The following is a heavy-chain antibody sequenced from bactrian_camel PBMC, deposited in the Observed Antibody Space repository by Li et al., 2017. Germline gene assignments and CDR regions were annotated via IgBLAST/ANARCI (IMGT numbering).Heavy chain of an antibody. D-gene: IGHD3*01. CDR1: GYNVAEND. J-gene: IGHJ4*01. V-gene: IGHV3S53*01. Sequence: VQLVESGGGSVQAGGSLRLSCKSSESGYNVAENDMGWYRQVPGNECELVASLSANGKANYAAFVKGRFTISQDNEQNSVNLQMNTLQLDDTGAYFCAPTEGLRPSMGCIGTHGTQVTVS. CDR2: LSANGKA.